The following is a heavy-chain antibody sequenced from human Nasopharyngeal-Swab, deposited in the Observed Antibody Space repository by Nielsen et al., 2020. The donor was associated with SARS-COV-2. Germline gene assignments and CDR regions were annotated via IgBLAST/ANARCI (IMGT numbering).Heavy chain of an antibody. Sequence: SETLSLTCTVSGDSVSSGSYYWSWIRQPPGKEVEWIGYIYNSGSTNYNPSLKSRVSISADTSKNQFSLKLNSVTAADTAVYYCAQRYSSSWGIDAFDIWGQGTLVTVSS. V-gene: IGHV4-61*01. J-gene: IGHJ3*02. CDR1: GDSVSSGSYY. CDR2: IYNSGST. D-gene: IGHD6-13*01. CDR3: AQRYSSSWGIDAFDI.